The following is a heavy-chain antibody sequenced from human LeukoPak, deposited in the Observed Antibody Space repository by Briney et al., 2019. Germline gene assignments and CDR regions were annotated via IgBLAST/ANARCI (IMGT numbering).Heavy chain of an antibody. CDR2: IYTTGGT. J-gene: IGHJ4*02. CDR3: ARRQEGHDY. Sequence: PSETLSLTRTVSGVSIAKTFYYWSWLRQPAGKGLEWIGRIYTTGGTDYNPSLKSRVTISLDTAKNQFSLKMASVSAADTAVYYCARRQEGHDYWGQGTLVTVSS. V-gene: IGHV4-61*02. CDR1: GVSIAKTFYY.